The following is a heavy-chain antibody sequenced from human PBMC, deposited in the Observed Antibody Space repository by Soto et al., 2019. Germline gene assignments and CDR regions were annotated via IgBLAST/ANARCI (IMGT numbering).Heavy chain of an antibody. CDR1: GGSISSSSYY. D-gene: IGHD6-13*01. J-gene: IGHJ4*02. Sequence: SETLCLTCTVAGGSISSSSYYWGWIRKPPGKGLEWIGSIYYSGSTYYNPSLKSRVTISVDTSKNQFSLKLSSVTAADTAVYYCARLAAAQLDYWGQGTLVTVSS. CDR3: ARLAAAQLDY. V-gene: IGHV4-39*01. CDR2: IYYSGST.